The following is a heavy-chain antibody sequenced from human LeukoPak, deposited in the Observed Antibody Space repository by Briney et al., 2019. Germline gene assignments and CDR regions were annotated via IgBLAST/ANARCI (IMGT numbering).Heavy chain of an antibody. J-gene: IGHJ5*02. Sequence: GGSLRLSCAASGFTFDDYAMHWVRQAPGKGLEWVSGITWNSDNIEYADSVKGRFTISRDNAKNSLYLQMNSLRAEDTAVYYCVRGVVNWFDPWGQGTLVTVSS. CDR3: VRGVVNWFDP. CDR1: GFTFDDYA. CDR2: ITWNSDNI. D-gene: IGHD3-3*01. V-gene: IGHV3-9*01.